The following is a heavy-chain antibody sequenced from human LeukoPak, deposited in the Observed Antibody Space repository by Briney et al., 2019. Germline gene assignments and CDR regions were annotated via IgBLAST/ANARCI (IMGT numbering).Heavy chain of an antibody. Sequence: GGSLRHSCTTSGFAFDDFAMSWVRQPAGKGLEWVGFIRRRAYGGAAEYAASVKGRFIISRDDSKGIAYLQMNSLKTEDTAVYYCSRNGRVDFGYWGPVSRVIVSP. V-gene: IGHV3-49*04. J-gene: IGHJ4*02. CDR2: IRRRAYGGAA. CDR3: SRNGRVDFGY. CDR1: GFAFDDFA.